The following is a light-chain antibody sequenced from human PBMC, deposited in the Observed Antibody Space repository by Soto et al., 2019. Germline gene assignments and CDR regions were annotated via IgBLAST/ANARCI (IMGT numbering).Light chain of an antibody. J-gene: IGKJ3*01. V-gene: IGKV3-20*01. CDR2: AAS. Sequence: EIVLTQSPGTLSLSPGERATLSCRASQSVSVNSLAWYQQKGGQAPRLLIYAASTRATGVPDRFSGSGSGTDFALTISRLXXEDFAVYYCQQYGGSPFTFGPGTKVDIK. CDR1: QSVSVNS. CDR3: QQYGGSPFT.